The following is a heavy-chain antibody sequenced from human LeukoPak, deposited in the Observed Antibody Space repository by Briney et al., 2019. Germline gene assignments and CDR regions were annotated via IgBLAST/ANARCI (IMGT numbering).Heavy chain of an antibody. Sequence: ASVKVSCKASGYTFTSYDINGVRQAPGQGLEWMGWISAYNGNTNYAQKLQGRVTMTTDTSTSTAYMELRSLRSDDTAVYYCAREVIGGSYLDYWGQGTLVTVSS. CDR3: AREVIGGSYLDY. CDR2: ISAYNGNT. V-gene: IGHV1-18*01. J-gene: IGHJ4*02. D-gene: IGHD1-26*01. CDR1: GYTFTSYD.